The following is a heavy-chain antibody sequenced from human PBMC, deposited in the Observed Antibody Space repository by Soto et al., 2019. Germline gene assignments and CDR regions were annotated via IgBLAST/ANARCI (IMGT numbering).Heavy chain of an antibody. CDR1: GFTFSSYG. D-gene: IGHD3-22*01. CDR3: AKDFDSSGDNY. V-gene: IGHV3-30*18. CDR2: ISYDGSNK. J-gene: IGHJ4*02. Sequence: GGSLRLSCAASGFTFSSYGMHWVRQAPGKGLEWVAVISYDGSNKYYADSVKGRFTISRDNSKNTLYLQMNSLRAEDTAVYYCAKDFDSSGDNYWGQGTLVTVSS.